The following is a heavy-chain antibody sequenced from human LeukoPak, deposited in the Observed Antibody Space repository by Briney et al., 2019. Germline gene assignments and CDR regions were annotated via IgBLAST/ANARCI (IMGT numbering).Heavy chain of an antibody. V-gene: IGHV4-34*01. CDR1: GGSFSGYY. D-gene: IGHD3-22*01. J-gene: IGHJ1*01. Sequence: PSETLSLTCAVYGGSFSGYYWSWIRQPPGKGLEWIGEINHSGSTNYNPSLEGRVTISVDTSKNQFSLKLNSVTAADTAVYYCARGPTYYYDSSGYSFFFQHWGQGTLVTVSS. CDR3: ARGPTYYYDSSGYSFFFQH. CDR2: INHSGST.